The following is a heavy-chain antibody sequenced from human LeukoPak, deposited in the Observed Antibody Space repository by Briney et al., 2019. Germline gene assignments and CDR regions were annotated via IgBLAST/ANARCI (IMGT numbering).Heavy chain of an antibody. CDR2: IYYSGST. D-gene: IGHD2-8*01. CDR1: GGSISSSSYY. J-gene: IGHJ6*03. Sequence: PSETLSLTCTVSGGSISSSSYYWGWIRQPPGKGLEWIGSIYYSGSTYYNPSLKSRVTISVDTSKNQFSLKLSSVTAADTAVYYCARDNSVADRDYYYYYYMDVWGKGTTVTVSS. CDR3: ARDNSVADRDYYYYYYMDV. V-gene: IGHV4-39*07.